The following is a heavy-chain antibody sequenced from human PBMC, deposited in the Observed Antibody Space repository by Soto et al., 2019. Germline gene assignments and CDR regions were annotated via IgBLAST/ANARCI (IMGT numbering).Heavy chain of an antibody. CDR2: IYYSGST. V-gene: IGHV4-31*03. D-gene: IGHD3-22*01. J-gene: IGHJ4*02. CDR1: GGSISSGGYY. Sequence: SETLSLTCTVSGGSISSGGYYWSWIRQHPGKGLEWIGYIYYSGSTYYNPSLKSRVTISVDTSKNQFSLKLSSVTAADTAVYYCARSGEYYDSSGYFDYWGQGTLVTLSS. CDR3: ARSGEYYDSSGYFDY.